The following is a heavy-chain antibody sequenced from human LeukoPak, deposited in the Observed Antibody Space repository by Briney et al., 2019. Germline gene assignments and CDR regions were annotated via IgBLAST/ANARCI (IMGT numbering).Heavy chain of an antibody. CDR2: IKQDGSEK. J-gene: IGHJ4*02. CDR3: ASGSYHALIDY. V-gene: IGHV3-7*01. CDR1: GFTFSSYW. D-gene: IGHD1-26*01. Sequence: GGSLRLSCAASGFTFSSYWMSWVRQAPGKGLEWVANIKQDGSEKYYVDSVKGRFTISRDNAKNSLYLQMNSLRAEDTAVYYCASGSYHALIDYWGQGTLVTVSS.